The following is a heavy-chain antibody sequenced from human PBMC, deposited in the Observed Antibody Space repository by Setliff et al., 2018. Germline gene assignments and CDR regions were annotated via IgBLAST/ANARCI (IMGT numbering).Heavy chain of an antibody. CDR3: ARSPLPPPGPGYYYDNSYYYHMDV. J-gene: IGHJ6*03. D-gene: IGHD3-22*01. V-gene: IGHV1-2*02. CDR2: INPNSGGT. Sequence: ASVKVSCKASGYTFTGYCVHWVRQAPGQGLEWMGWINPNSGGTNYAQRFQGRVTMTRDTSISTAYMELSRLRSDDTAVYYCARSPLPPPGPGYYYDNSYYYHMDVWGKGTTVTVSS. CDR1: GYTFTGYC.